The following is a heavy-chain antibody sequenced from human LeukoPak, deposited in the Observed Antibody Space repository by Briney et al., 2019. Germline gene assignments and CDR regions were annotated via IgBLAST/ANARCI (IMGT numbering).Heavy chain of an antibody. CDR3: ARAHCSSTSCWGRLGAFDI. V-gene: IGHV4-31*03. Sequence: PSETLSLTCTVSGGSISSGGYYWSWIRQHPGKGLEWIGYIYYSGSTYYNPSLKSRVTISVDTSKNQFSLKLSSVTAADTAVYYCARAHCSSTSCWGRLGAFDIWGQGTMVTVSS. D-gene: IGHD2-2*01. CDR2: IYYSGST. J-gene: IGHJ3*02. CDR1: GGSISSGGYY.